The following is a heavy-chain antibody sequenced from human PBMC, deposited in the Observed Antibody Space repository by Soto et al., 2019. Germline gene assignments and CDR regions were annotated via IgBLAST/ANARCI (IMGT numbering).Heavy chain of an antibody. CDR1: GGTFSSYA. CDR2: IIPIFGTA. Sequence: QVQLVQSGAEVKKPGSSVKVSCKASGGTFSSYAISWVRQAPGQGLEWMGGIIPIFGTANYAQKFQGRVTITXXEXTXXAYMALSSLRSEDTAVYYCARGGLQLGQTLGYFDLWGRGTLVTVSS. D-gene: IGHD7-27*01. CDR3: ARGGLQLGQTLGYFDL. J-gene: IGHJ2*01. V-gene: IGHV1-69*05.